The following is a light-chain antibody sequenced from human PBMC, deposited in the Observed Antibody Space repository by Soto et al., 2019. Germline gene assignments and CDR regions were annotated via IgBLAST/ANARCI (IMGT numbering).Light chain of an antibody. CDR2: DVS. Sequence: QSALTQPASVSGSPGQSITISCTGTSNDVGGYGYVTWYQHHPGKAPKLMIYDVSNRPSGISDRFSASKSGNTASLTISGVQAEDEAHYYCSSYTSRATLVFGGGTQLTVL. CDR3: SSYTSRATLV. V-gene: IGLV2-14*03. J-gene: IGLJ2*01. CDR1: SNDVGGYGY.